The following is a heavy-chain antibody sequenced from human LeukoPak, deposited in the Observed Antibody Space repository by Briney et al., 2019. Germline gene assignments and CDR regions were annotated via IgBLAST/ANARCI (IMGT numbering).Heavy chain of an antibody. V-gene: IGHV3-30*18. Sequence: GGSLRLSCAASGFTFSSYGMHWVRQAPGKGLEWVAVISYDGSNKYYADSVKGRFTISRDNSKNTLYLQMNSLRAEDTAVYYCAKDGHFDYWGQGTLVTVSS. J-gene: IGHJ4*02. CDR1: GFTFSSYG. CDR2: ISYDGSNK. CDR3: AKDGHFDY. D-gene: IGHD3-3*02.